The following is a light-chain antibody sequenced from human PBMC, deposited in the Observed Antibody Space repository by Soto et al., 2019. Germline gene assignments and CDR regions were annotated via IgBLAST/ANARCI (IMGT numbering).Light chain of an antibody. CDR3: QQYNSHSSYT. J-gene: IGKJ2*01. CDR2: KAS. Sequence: DIQMTQSPSTLSASVGDRVTITCRASQSINTWLAWYQQKPGKAPKLLIYKASSLGSGVPSRFSGSGSGTEFPLTIRSLQPDDFAIYYCQQYNSHSSYTFGQGTKLEIK. CDR1: QSINTW. V-gene: IGKV1-5*03.